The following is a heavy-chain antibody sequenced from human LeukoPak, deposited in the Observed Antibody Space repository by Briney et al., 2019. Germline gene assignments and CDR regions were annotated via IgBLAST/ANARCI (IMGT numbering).Heavy chain of an antibody. Sequence: GGSLRLSCAASGFTFSSYGMHWVRQAPGKGLEWVAVISYDGSNKYYADSVKGRFTISRDNSKNTLYLQMNSLRGEDTAVYYCAKGHKWLPLDYWGQGTLVTVSS. CDR1: GFTFSSYG. CDR3: AKGHKWLPLDY. J-gene: IGHJ4*02. CDR2: ISYDGSNK. V-gene: IGHV3-30*18. D-gene: IGHD6-19*01.